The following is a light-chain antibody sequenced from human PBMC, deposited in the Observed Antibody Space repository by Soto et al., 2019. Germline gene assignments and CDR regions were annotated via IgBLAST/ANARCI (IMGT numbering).Light chain of an antibody. CDR2: GAS. Sequence: EIVLTQSPGTLSLSPRERATLSCRASQSVSSSYLAWYQQKPGQAPRLLIYGASSRATGIPDRFSGSGSWTDFTLTFSRLESEDFDVSSCHQYCRLLLCTFRQGT. J-gene: IGKJ1*01. CDR3: HQYCRLLLCT. V-gene: IGKV3-20*01. CDR1: QSVSSSY.